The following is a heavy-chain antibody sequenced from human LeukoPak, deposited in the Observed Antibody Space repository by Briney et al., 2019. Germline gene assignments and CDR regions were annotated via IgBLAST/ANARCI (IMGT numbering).Heavy chain of an antibody. J-gene: IGHJ3*02. V-gene: IGHV4-39*07. D-gene: IGHD3-10*01. CDR1: GDSINNNVYY. Sequence: SETLSLTCTVSGDSINNNVYYWGWIRQPPGKGPEWIAIISYSGTTYYNPSLKTRATISIDTSKNKFSLKVNSVTAADTAMYYCARDRGLWLGEARDAFDIWGQGTMVTVFS. CDR2: ISYSGTT. CDR3: ARDRGLWLGEARDAFDI.